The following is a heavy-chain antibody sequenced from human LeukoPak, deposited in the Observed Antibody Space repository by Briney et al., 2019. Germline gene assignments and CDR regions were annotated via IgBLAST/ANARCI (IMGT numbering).Heavy chain of an antibody. CDR1: GGSMRSHY. Sequence: PSESLSLTCTVSGGSMRSHYWSWIRQPPGKGLELIGYVYYSGTANYNPSLESRVTILVDTFKNQFSLNLSSVTAADTAVYYCARTKSGWYYSDYWGQGTLVSFSS. D-gene: IGHD6-19*01. CDR2: VYYSGTA. V-gene: IGHV4-59*08. J-gene: IGHJ4*02. CDR3: ARTKSGWYYSDY.